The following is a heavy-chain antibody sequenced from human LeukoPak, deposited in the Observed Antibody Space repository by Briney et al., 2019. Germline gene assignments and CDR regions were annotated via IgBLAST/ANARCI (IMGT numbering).Heavy chain of an antibody. CDR2: IYPGDSDT. CDR3: ARLVVLPYYFDY. V-gene: IGHV5-51*01. CDR1: GYRFTSYW. Sequence: GGALEISLQGAGYRFTSYWIGWGRPMPGKGLGWRGIIYPGDSDTRYSPSFQGQVTISADKSISTAYLQWSSLKASDTAMYYCARLVVLPYYFDYWGQGTLVTVSS. J-gene: IGHJ4*02. D-gene: IGHD2-15*01.